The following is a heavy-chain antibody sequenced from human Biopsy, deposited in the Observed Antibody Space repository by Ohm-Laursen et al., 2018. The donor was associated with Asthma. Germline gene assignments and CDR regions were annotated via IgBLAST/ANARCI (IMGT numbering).Heavy chain of an antibody. CDR3: ARTTYGHDGFDP. J-gene: IGHJ5*02. V-gene: IGHV4-30-4*01. CDR2: IHYSGST. D-gene: IGHD4-17*01. Sequence: SQTLSLTCTVSGASIKTDDHYWSWLRQPPGKGLEWFGFIHYSGSTSYNPSLKSRVSISLDTSKNQFSLSLTSVTAADTAVYYCARTTYGHDGFDPWGQGTLVTVSS. CDR1: GASIKTDDHY.